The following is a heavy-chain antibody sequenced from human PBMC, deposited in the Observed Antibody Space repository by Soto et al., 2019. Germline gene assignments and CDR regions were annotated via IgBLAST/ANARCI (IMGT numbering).Heavy chain of an antibody. CDR3: ARARYYDILTGYYTGALYGMDV. CDR2: INHSGST. Sequence: QVQLQQWGAGLLKPSETLSLTCAVYGGSFSGYYWSWIRQPPGKGLAWIGEINHSGSTNYNPSLKSRVTISVDTSTTLFSLKLSSVTAADKAVYYCARARYYDILTGYYTGALYGMDVWGQGTTVTVSS. V-gene: IGHV4-34*01. CDR1: GGSFSGYY. J-gene: IGHJ6*02. D-gene: IGHD3-9*01.